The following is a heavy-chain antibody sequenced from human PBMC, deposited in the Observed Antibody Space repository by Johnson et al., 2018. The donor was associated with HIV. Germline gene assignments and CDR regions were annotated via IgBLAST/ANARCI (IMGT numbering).Heavy chain of an antibody. J-gene: IGHJ3*02. CDR2: INSDGSST. CDR1: GFTFSSYG. V-gene: IGHV3-74*01. CDR3: ARDQVGILWDAFDI. D-gene: IGHD3-10*01. Sequence: VQLVESGGGVVQPGGSLRLSCAASGFTFSSYGMHWVRQAPGKGLVWVSRINSDGSSTSYADSVKGRFTISRYNAKNTLYLQMNSLRAEDTAVYYCARDQVGILWDAFDIWGQGTMVTVSS.